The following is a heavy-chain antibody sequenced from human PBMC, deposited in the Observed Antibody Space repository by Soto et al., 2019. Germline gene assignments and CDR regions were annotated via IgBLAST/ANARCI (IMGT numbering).Heavy chain of an antibody. CDR1: RDTFSKYA. CDR3: ARGETYLGV. J-gene: IGHJ6*02. Sequence: QVQLVQSGAEVKKPGSSVKVSRKASRDTFSKYAFNWVRQAPGQGHEWMGWIIPIFGSRNYAEKFQGRVTITADESTSTAYMELRSLRFEDTAVYYCARGETYLGVWGQGTTVTVSS. CDR2: IIPIFGSR. V-gene: IGHV1-69*01. D-gene: IGHD3-16*01.